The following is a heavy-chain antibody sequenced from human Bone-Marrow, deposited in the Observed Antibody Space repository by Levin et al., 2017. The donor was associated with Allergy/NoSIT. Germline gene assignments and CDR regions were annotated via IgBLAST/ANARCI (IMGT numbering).Heavy chain of an antibody. V-gene: IGHV3-74*01. Sequence: GESLKISCAASEFTLTSYWMHWVRQAPGKGLMWVSRINSGGTTINYADSVKGRFTISRDNAKNTLFLQLNSLRVEDTAVYYCARGRSGSYGYMDVWGKGTTVTVSS. CDR1: EFTLTSYW. CDR2: INSGGTTI. J-gene: IGHJ6*03. CDR3: ARGRSGSYGYMDV. D-gene: IGHD3-10*01.